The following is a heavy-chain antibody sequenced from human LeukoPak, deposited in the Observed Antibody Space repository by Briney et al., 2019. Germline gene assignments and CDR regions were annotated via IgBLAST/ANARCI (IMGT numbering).Heavy chain of an antibody. V-gene: IGHV5-51*01. CDR1: GYSFTSYW. J-gene: IGHJ4*02. CDR2: IYPGDSDT. Sequence: GESLQIPCKGSGYSFTSYWIGWVRQMPGKGLEWMGIIYPGDSDTRYSPSFQGQVTISADKSISTAYLQWSSLKASDTAMYYCASAVDGYSSLFWYWGQGTLVTVSS. D-gene: IGHD5-24*01. CDR3: ASAVDGYSSLFWY.